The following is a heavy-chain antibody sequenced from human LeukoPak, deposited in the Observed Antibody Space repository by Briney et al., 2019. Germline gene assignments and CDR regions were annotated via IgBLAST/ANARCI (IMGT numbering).Heavy chain of an antibody. CDR2: ISPSGGST. CDR3: ARDSNKWGFDY. Sequence: ASVKVSCKASGYTFTSYYMHWVRQAPGQGLEWMGIISPSGGSTSYAQKFQGRVTMTRDTSTSTVYMELSSLRSEDTAVYYCARDSNKWGFDYWGQGTLVTVSS. D-gene: IGHD1-26*01. CDR1: GYTFTSYY. J-gene: IGHJ4*02. V-gene: IGHV1-46*01.